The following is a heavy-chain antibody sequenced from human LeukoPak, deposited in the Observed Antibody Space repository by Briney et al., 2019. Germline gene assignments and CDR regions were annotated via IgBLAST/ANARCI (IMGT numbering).Heavy chain of an antibody. CDR3: ARDRMAYYYYYGMDV. CDR1: GYTFTSYG. J-gene: IGHJ6*01. D-gene: IGHD2-8*01. CDR2: ISAYNGNT. Sequence: GASVKVSCKASGYTFTSYGISWVRQAPGQGLEWMGWISAYNGNTNYAQKLQGRVTMTTDTSTSTAYMELRSLRSDDTAVYYCARDRMAYYYYYGMDVWGQGTTVTVSS. V-gene: IGHV1-18*01.